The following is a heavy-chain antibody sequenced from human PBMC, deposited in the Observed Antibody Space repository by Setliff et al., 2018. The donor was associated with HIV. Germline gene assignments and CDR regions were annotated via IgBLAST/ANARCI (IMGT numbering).Heavy chain of an antibody. CDR2: IYFSGRT. CDR1: GYSSSSGSY. Sequence: SETLSLTCAVSGYSSSSGSYWGGVRRPPGKGLEWMGSIYFSGRTYYNPSLESRVTISVDTSRNQFSLMVNSVTAADTAMFYCARLTGYCLSGDVFDIWGQGTMVTVSS. D-gene: IGHD2-2*03. V-gene: IGHV4-38-2*01. J-gene: IGHJ3*02. CDR3: ARLTGYCLSGDVFDI.